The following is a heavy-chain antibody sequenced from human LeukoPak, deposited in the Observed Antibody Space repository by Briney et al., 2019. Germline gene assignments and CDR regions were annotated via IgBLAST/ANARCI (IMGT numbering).Heavy chain of an antibody. CDR3: ARVQSRLSWFDP. Sequence: ASVKVSCKASGNTFSRYYMHWVRQAPGQGLEWMGIINPSGGSTSYAQKFQGRVTMTRDMSTSTVYMELSSLRSEDTAVYYCARVQSRLSWFDPWGQGTLVTVSS. V-gene: IGHV1-46*01. CDR1: GNTFSRYY. CDR2: INPSGGST. J-gene: IGHJ5*02.